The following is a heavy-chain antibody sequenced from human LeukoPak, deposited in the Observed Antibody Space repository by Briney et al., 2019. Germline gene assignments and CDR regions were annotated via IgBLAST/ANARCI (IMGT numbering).Heavy chain of an antibody. V-gene: IGHV4-39*07. Sequence: SETLSLTCTVSAGSILSSSYYWGWIRQPPGKGLEWIGSIYYSGSTYYNPSLKSRVTISVDTSKNQFSLKLSSVTAADTAVYYCARVSSSGGWFDPWGQGTLVTVSS. CDR3: ARVSSSGGWFDP. D-gene: IGHD6-13*01. CDR1: AGSILSSSYY. CDR2: IYYSGST. J-gene: IGHJ5*02.